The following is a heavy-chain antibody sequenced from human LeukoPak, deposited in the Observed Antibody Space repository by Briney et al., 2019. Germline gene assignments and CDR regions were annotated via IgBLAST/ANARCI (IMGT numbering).Heavy chain of an antibody. J-gene: IGHJ4*02. CDR2: IEQDGSEK. D-gene: IGHD6-19*01. V-gene: IGHV3-7*01. CDR3: ARDSSGWYYYFDY. Sequence: GGSLRLSCAASGFTFSSYWMSWVRQAPGKGLEWVANIEQDGSEKYYVDSVKGRFTTSRDNAKNSLYLQMNSLRAEDTAVYYCARDSSGWYYYFDYWGQGTLVTVSS. CDR1: GFTFSSYW.